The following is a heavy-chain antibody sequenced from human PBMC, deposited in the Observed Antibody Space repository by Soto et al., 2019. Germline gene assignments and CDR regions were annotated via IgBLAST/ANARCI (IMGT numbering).Heavy chain of an antibody. J-gene: IGHJ6*02. CDR2: INPSGGST. D-gene: IGHD2-15*01. Sequence: ASVKVSCKASGYTFTIYYMHCVLQSPLQWRDWMGIINPSGGSTSYAQKFQGRVTMTRDTSTSTVYMELSSLRSEDTAVYYCARDIVVVVAATPPFYGMDVWGQGTTVTVSS. CDR3: ARDIVVVVAATPPFYGMDV. V-gene: IGHV1-46*01. CDR1: GYTFTIYY.